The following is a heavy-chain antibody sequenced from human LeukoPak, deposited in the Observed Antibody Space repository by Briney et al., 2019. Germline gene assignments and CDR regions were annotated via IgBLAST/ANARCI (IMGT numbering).Heavy chain of an antibody. D-gene: IGHD2-2*03. Sequence: PGGSLRLSCTASGFTFGDYAMSWVRKAPGKGLEWVGFIRSKAYGGTTEYAASVKGRFTISRDDSKSIAYLQMNSLKTEDTAVYYCTRDPGYCSSTSCHNWFDPWGQGTLVTVSS. CDR2: IRSKAYGGTT. CDR3: TRDPGYCSSTSCHNWFDP. V-gene: IGHV3-49*04. J-gene: IGHJ5*02. CDR1: GFTFGDYA.